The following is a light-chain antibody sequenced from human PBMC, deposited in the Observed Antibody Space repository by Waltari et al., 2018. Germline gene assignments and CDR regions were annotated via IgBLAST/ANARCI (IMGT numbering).Light chain of an antibody. V-gene: IGKV3-15*01. Sequence: DIVMTQSPATLSVSPGERVTLSCRASESVSSNLVWYQQKVGQAPRLLIYGASTRATGIPARFSGSGSGTEFTLTISSLRSEDFAVYYCQQSNNWPYTFGQGTELEIK. CDR1: ESVSSN. CDR2: GAS. J-gene: IGKJ2*01. CDR3: QQSNNWPYT.